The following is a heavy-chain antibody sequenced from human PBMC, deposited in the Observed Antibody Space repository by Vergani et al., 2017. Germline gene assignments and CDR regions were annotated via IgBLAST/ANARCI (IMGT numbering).Heavy chain of an antibody. V-gene: IGHV4-61*02. D-gene: IGHD2-15*01. Sequence: QVQLQESGPGLVKPSQTLSLTCTVSGGSISSGSYYWSWIRQPAGKGLEWIGRIYTSGSTNYIPSLKSRVTISVDTSKNQFSLKLSSVTAADTAVYYCATRFCSGGSCSDYWGQGTLVTVSS. CDR1: GGSISSGSYY. CDR3: ATRFCSGGSCSDY. J-gene: IGHJ4*02. CDR2: IYTSGST.